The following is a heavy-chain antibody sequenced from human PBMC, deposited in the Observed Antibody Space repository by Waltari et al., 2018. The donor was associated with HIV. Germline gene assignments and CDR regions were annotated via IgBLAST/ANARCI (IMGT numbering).Heavy chain of an antibody. CDR1: GFAFTTCA. D-gene: IGHD3-3*01. J-gene: IGHJ3*01. V-gene: IGHV3-30-3*02. Sequence: QVQLVESGGGVVPPGRSLRLSRAASGFAFTTCALLLVRQAPGKGLEWVADVSYDGSDKHYADSVKGRFTISRDNAKNTVYLQLSSLRAEDTAAYYCAKDVRYWDGLFYVGHDAFDVWGQGTMVTVSS. CDR2: VSYDGSDK. CDR3: AKDVRYWDGLFYVGHDAFDV.